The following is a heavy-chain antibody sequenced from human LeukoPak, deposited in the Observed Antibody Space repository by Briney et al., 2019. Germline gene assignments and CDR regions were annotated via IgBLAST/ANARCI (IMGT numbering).Heavy chain of an antibody. Sequence: PSETLSLTCTVSGGSVSSGSYYWSWIRQPPGKGLEWIGYVYDSGSTNYNPSLKSRVTISVDTSKNLFSLKLSSVTAADTAVYYCARDRYDYDSFGYYYFDYWGQGTLVTVSS. V-gene: IGHV4-61*03. CDR2: VYDSGST. D-gene: IGHD3-22*01. J-gene: IGHJ4*02. CDR3: ARDRYDYDSFGYYYFDY. CDR1: GGSVSSGSYY.